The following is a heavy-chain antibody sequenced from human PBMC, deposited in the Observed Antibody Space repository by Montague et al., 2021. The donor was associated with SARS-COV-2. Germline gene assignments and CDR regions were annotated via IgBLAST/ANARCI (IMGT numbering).Heavy chain of an antibody. Sequence: SETLSLTCTVSGDSISCGGYFWGWIRQPPGKGLEWIASIHIGGTSYLNPSLKSRVTISIDSSKNQFSLNVTSVTAADTAVYFCARSRDWYLGIWGQGTLATVSS. CDR2: IHIGGTS. J-gene: IGHJ4*02. D-gene: IGHD3-9*01. V-gene: IGHV4-39*07. CDR3: ARSRDWYLGI. CDR1: GDSISCGGYF.